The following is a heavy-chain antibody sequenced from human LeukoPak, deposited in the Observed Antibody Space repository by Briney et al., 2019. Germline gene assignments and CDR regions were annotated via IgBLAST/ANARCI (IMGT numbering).Heavy chain of an antibody. J-gene: IGHJ6*02. V-gene: IGHV6-1*01. D-gene: IGHD4-17*01. CDR1: GDSVSSNSAA. CDR2: TYYRSKWYN. Sequence: SQTLSLTCAISGDSVSSNSAARNWIRQSPSRGLEWLGRTYYRSKWYNDYAVSVKSRITINPDTSKNQFSLQLNSVTPEDTAVYYCAREISTVTTNYYYYGMDVWGQGTTVTVSS. CDR3: AREISTVTTNYYYYGMDV.